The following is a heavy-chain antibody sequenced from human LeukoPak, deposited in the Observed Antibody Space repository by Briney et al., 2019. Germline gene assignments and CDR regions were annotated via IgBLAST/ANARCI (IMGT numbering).Heavy chain of an antibody. D-gene: IGHD4-23*01. Sequence: ASVKVSCMASGYTFTSYYMHWVRQAPGQGLEWMGIINPSGGSTSYAQKFQGRVTMTRDTSTSTVYMELGSLRSEDTAVYYCARDRNSGGKSWYYFDYWGQGTLVTVSS. CDR1: GYTFTSYY. V-gene: IGHV1-46*01. CDR3: ARDRNSGGKSWYYFDY. J-gene: IGHJ4*02. CDR2: INPSGGST.